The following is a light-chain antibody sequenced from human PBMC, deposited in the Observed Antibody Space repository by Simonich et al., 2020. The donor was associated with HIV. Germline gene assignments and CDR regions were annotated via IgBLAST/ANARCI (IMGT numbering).Light chain of an antibody. CDR3: QQYNSYTWT. CDR1: QGISSA. J-gene: IGKJ1*01. CDR2: DAS. V-gene: IGKV1-13*02. Sequence: AIQLTQSPSSLSASVGDRVTITCRASQGISSALAWDQQKPGKATKLLIYDASSLESGVPSRFNGSGSGTEFTLTISSLQPDDFATYFCQQYNSYTWTFGQGTKVEIK.